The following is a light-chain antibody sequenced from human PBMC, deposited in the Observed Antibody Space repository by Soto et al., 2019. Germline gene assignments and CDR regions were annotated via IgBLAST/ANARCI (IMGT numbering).Light chain of an antibody. Sequence: QCVRTQPRSVSGSLGQSCTISCTGTISDVGAYDFVSWYQQNPGKAPRLIIFDVIKRPSGVPDRFSGSKSGNTASLTISGLQSEDEADYHCSSYAGSHTYEVFGGGTKVTVL. CDR3: SSYAGSHTYEV. J-gene: IGLJ3*02. V-gene: IGLV2-11*01. CDR1: ISDVGAYDF. CDR2: DVI.